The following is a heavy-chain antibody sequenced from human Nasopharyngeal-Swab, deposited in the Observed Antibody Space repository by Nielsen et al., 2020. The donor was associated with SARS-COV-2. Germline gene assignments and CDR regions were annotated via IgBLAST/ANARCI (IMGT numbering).Heavy chain of an antibody. CDR3: AKDSIRYYYDASGAFDI. Sequence: RQPPGKGPEWVSTISGGGVGTYYADSVKGRFTITRDNSRKTLYLQMNSLRAEDTAVYYCAKDSIRYYYDASGAFDIWGQGTMVAVSS. CDR2: ISGGGVGT. J-gene: IGHJ3*02. V-gene: IGHV3-23*01. D-gene: IGHD3-22*01.